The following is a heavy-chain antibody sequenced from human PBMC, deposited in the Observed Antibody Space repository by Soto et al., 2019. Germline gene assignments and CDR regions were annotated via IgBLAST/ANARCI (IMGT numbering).Heavy chain of an antibody. Sequence: GGSLRLSCAASGFTFSSYGMHWVRQAPGKGLEWVAVIWYDGSNKYYADSVKGRFTISRDNSKNTLYLQMNSLRAEDTAVYYCARGRGAGKFYYYYGMDVWGQGTTVTVSS. D-gene: IGHD6-19*01. J-gene: IGHJ6*02. CDR3: ARGRGAGKFYYYYGMDV. V-gene: IGHV3-33*01. CDR1: GFTFSSYG. CDR2: IWYDGSNK.